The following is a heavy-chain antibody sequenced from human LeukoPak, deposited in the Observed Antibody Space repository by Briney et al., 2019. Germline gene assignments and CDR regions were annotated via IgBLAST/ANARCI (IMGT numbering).Heavy chain of an antibody. CDR3: ARHISARFFDY. V-gene: IGHV4-39*01. CDR1: GGSITNNNYY. Sequence: AETLSHTSIVSGGSITNNNYYWGWIRQPPGKGLEWIGSINYSGTTYNNPSLKSRVTIFVDTSKNQFSLKLSSVAAADTAVYYCARHISARFFDYWGQGTLVTVSS. J-gene: IGHJ4*02. D-gene: IGHD3-3*01. CDR2: INYSGTT.